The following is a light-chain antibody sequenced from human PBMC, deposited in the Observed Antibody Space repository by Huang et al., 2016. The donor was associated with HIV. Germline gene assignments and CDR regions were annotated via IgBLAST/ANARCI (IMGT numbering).Light chain of an antibody. V-gene: IGKV3-15*01. CDR1: QNAFSH. CDR2: GAA. CDR3: QQYNNWPWT. J-gene: IGKJ1*01. Sequence: EIVMTQSPGPLSVSPGERGTLSCRAGQNAFSHLAWYQQKPGQAPRLLIYGAATKATGIPAKFGGSGSGTEFTLTITSLQSEDFAVYYCQQYNNWPWTFGQGTKVEIK.